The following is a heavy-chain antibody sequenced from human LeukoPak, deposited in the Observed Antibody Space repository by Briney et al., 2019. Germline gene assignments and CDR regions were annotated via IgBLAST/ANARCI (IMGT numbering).Heavy chain of an antibody. D-gene: IGHD1-14*01. CDR3: ARGGPSELDP. CDR2: ISRSGNT. J-gene: IGHJ5*02. V-gene: IGHV4-34*01. CDR1: GGSFSGYY. Sequence: PSETLSLTCAVYGGSFSGYYWSWIRQPPGKGQEWIGKISRSGNTNYNPSLKSRVTISVDTSKNQFSLKLSSVTAADTAVYFCARGGPSELDPWGQGTLVTVSS.